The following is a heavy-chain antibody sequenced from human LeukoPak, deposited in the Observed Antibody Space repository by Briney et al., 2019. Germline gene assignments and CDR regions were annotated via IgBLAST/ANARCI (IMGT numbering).Heavy chain of an antibody. J-gene: IGHJ6*02. Sequence: ASVKVSCKASGYTFTSYYMHWVRQAPGQGLEWMGIINPSGGSTSYAQKFQGRVTMTRGTSTSTVYMELSSLRSEDTAVYYCARVFPVYYYGMDVWGQGTTVTVSS. D-gene: IGHD3-10*02. CDR1: GYTFTSYY. CDR2: INPSGGST. V-gene: IGHV1-46*01. CDR3: ARVFPVYYYGMDV.